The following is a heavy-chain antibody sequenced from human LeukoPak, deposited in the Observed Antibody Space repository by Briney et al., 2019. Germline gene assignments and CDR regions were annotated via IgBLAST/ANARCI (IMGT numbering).Heavy chain of an antibody. J-gene: IGHJ1*01. CDR3: AREEYDSSGYYSTGYFQH. CDR1: GGSISSSSYY. CDR2: IYSSGST. D-gene: IGHD3-22*01. Sequence: SQTLSLTCTVSGGSISSSSYYWSWIRQPAGKGLEWIGRIYSSGSTNYNPSLKSRVTISVDTSKNQFSLNLSSVTAADTAVYYCAREEYDSSGYYSTGYFQHWGQGTLVTVSS. V-gene: IGHV4-61*02.